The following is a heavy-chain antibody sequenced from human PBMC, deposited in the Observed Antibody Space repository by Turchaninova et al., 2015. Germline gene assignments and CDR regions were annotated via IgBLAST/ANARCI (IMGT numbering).Heavy chain of an antibody. CDR2: INWGGRET. J-gene: IGHJ4*02. D-gene: IGHD3-3*01. CDR1: GFTFDDYT. CDR3: GKGNDFWSGYPVEY. Sequence: EVQLVESGGVVVQPGGSLRLSCAASGFTFDDYTMHCVSQAPGKGVGGVSLINWGGRETYYADALRGRFTISRGNSKNSVYLQMNSLRTDDTALYYCGKGNDFWSGYPVEYWGQGTLVTVSS. V-gene: IGHV3-43*01.